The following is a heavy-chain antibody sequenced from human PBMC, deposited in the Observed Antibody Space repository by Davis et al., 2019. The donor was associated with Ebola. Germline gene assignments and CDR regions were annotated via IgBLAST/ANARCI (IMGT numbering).Heavy chain of an antibody. Sequence: GESLKISCAAPGFTFSSYSMNWVRQAPGKGLEWVSSISSSSSYIYYADSVKGRFTISRDNAKDSLYLQMNSLRAEDTAVYYCARAIFYYYYGMDVWGQGTTVTVSS. D-gene: IGHD3-9*01. CDR1: GFTFSSYS. J-gene: IGHJ6*02. CDR2: ISSSSSYI. V-gene: IGHV3-21*01. CDR3: ARAIFYYYYGMDV.